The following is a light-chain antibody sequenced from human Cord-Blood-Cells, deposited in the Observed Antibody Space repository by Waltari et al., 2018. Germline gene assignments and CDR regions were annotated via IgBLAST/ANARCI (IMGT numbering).Light chain of an antibody. CDR1: SSDVGSYNL. Sequence: QSALTQPASVSGSPGQSITISCTGTSSDVGSYNLVSWYQQHPGKAPKLMIYEGSKRPSGVSNRFSASKSGNTASLTISGLQAEDEADYYCCSYGVFGTGTKVTVL. CDR3: CSYGV. V-gene: IGLV2-23*01. CDR2: EGS. J-gene: IGLJ1*01.